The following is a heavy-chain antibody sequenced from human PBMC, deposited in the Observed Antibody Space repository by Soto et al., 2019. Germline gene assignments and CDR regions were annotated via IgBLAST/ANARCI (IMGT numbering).Heavy chain of an antibody. CDR1: GFTFTSSA. Sequence: SVKVSCKASGFTFTSSAVQWVRQARGQRLEWIGWIVVGSGNTNYAQKFQERVTITRDMSTSTAYMELSSLRSEDTAVYYCAADSVDSSSWSEYYYYGMDVWGQGTTVTVSS. D-gene: IGHD6-13*01. V-gene: IGHV1-58*01. J-gene: IGHJ6*02. CDR2: IVVGSGNT. CDR3: AADSVDSSSWSEYYYYGMDV.